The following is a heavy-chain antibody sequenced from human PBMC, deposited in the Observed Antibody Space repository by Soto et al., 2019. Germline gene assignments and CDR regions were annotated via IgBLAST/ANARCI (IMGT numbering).Heavy chain of an antibody. CDR1: GGSISSYY. V-gene: IGHV4-59*08. J-gene: IGHJ4*02. CDR2: IYYSGST. Sequence: PSETLSLTCTVSGGSISSYYWSWIRQPPGKGLEWIGYIYYSGSTNYNPSLKSRVTISVDTSKNQFSLKLSSVTAADTAVYYCARSGYCSSTSCYVGYFDYWGQGTLVTVSS. CDR3: ARSGYCSSTSCYVGYFDY. D-gene: IGHD2-2*01.